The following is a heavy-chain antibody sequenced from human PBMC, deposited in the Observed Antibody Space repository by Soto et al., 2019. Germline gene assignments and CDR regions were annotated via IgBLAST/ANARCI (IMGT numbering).Heavy chain of an antibody. CDR2: SYYSGST. V-gene: IGHV4-31*03. Sequence: SETLSLTCTVSGASISSGGYYWSWIRQHPEKGLEWIGYSYYSGSTYYNPSLESRVSISVDTSKNQFSLKLSSVTAADTSVYYCARGARYWFDPWGQGTLVTVSS. CDR3: ARGARYWFDP. CDR1: GASISSGGYY. J-gene: IGHJ5*02.